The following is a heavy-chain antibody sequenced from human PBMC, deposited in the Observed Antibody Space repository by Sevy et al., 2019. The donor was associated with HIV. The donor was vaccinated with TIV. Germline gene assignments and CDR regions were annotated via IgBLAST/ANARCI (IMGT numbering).Heavy chain of an antibody. CDR2: ISGSGGSGTKT. CDR1: GFTFSNYA. J-gene: IGHJ4*02. V-gene: IGHV3-23*01. CDR3: ASNYDSSGYFDY. Sequence: GGSLRLSCAASGFTFSNYAMNWVRQAPGKGLEWVSGISGSGGSGTKTNYADSVKGRFTISRDYSKNSLFLQLNSLRAEDTAIYYCASNYDSSGYFDYWGQGTLVTVSS. D-gene: IGHD3-22*01.